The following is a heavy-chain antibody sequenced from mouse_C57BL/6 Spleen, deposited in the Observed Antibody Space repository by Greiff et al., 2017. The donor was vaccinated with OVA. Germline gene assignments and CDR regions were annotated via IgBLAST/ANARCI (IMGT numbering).Heavy chain of an antibody. CDR1: GYTFTDYE. V-gene: IGHV1-15*01. J-gene: IGHJ1*03. Sequence: QVQLQQSGAELVRPGASVTLSCKASGYTFTDYEMHWVKQTPVHGLEWIGAIDPETGGTAYNQKFKGKAILTADKSSSTAYMELRSLTSEDSAVYYCTRRNYDGSSSLWYFDVWGTGTTVTVSS. CDR2: IDPETGGT. CDR3: TRRNYDGSSSLWYFDV. D-gene: IGHD1-1*01.